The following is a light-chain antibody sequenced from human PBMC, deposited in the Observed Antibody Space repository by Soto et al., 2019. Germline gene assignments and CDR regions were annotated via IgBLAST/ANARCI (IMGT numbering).Light chain of an antibody. Sequence: DIQMTQSPSTLSASVGDRVTITCRASQSISYWLAWHQQKPGKAPNLLIYKASTLKSGVPSRFSGSGSGTEFTLTINSLQPDDFATYCCQQYNSYPLTFGGGTKVEIK. V-gene: IGKV1-5*03. CDR2: KAS. CDR3: QQYNSYPLT. J-gene: IGKJ4*01. CDR1: QSISYW.